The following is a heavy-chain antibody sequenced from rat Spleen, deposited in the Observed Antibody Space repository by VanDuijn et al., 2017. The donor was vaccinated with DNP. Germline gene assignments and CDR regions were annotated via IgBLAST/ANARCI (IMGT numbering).Heavy chain of an antibody. V-gene: IGHV5S10*01. Sequence: EVQLVESGGDLVQPGRSLKLSCAASGFTFSDYNMAWVRQAPTKGLEWVATILYDGSRTYYRDSVKGRFTISRDNAKSTLYLQMDSLRSEDTATYYCATFEERDAWGQGTSVTVSS. CDR2: ILYDGSRT. CDR3: ATFEERDA. CDR1: GFTFSDYN. J-gene: IGHJ4*01. D-gene: IGHD4-2*01.